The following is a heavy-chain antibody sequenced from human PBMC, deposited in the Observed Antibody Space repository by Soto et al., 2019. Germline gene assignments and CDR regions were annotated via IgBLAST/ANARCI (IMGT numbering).Heavy chain of an antibody. CDR2: ISGSGGST. D-gene: IGHD6-19*01. J-gene: IGHJ4*02. CDR3: AKDRIAVAGGASAY. CDR1: GFTFSSYA. V-gene: IGHV3-23*01. Sequence: VQLLESGGGLVQPGGSLRLSCAASGFTFSSYAMSWVRQAPGKGLEWVSAISGSGGSTYYADSVKGRFTISRDNSKNTRYLQMNSLGAEDTAVYYCAKDRIAVAGGASAYCGQGTLVTVSS.